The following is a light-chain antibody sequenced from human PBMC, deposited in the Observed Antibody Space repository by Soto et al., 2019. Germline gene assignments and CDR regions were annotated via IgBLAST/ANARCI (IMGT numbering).Light chain of an antibody. CDR1: NIGSKG. V-gene: IGLV3-21*04. J-gene: IGLJ2*01. CDR2: YNT. CDR3: QVWDSSNDHVI. Sequence: SYELTQPPSVSVAPGKKARITCGGNNIGSKGVHWYQQKPGQAPVLVIYYNTDRPSGIPERFSGSNSGNTATLTISRVEAGDEADYYCQVWDSSNDHVIFGGGTKLTVL.